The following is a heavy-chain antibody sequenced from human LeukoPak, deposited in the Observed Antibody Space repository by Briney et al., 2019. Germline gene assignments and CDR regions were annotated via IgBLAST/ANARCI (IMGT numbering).Heavy chain of an antibody. D-gene: IGHD6-13*01. CDR3: ARGSSSWSGVDY. CDR2: IYYSGST. J-gene: IGHJ4*02. CDR1: GGTISSYW. V-gene: IGHV4-59*01. Sequence: SKALSLTCNVPGGTISSYWWSWFRQHPGKGLEWIGYIYYSGSTNYNPSLKSRVTISVDTSKNQFSLKLSSVTAADTAVYYCARGSSSWSGVDYWGQGTLVTVSS.